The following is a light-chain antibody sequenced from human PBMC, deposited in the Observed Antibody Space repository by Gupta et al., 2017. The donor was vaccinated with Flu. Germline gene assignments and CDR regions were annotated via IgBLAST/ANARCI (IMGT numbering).Light chain of an antibody. CDR2: KVS. CDR3: MQSTHSPHT. CDR1: QSLVYSNRNTY. Sequence: ITCRSSQSLVYSNRNTYLYWYQQRTGQSPRRLIYKVSNRDTGIPDRFSGSGSGTDFTLKISRVEAEDVGVYHCMQSTHSPHTFGQGTKLEIE. J-gene: IGKJ1*01. V-gene: IGKV2-30*01.